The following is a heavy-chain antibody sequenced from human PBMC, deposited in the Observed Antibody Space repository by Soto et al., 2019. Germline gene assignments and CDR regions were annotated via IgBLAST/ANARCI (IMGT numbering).Heavy chain of an antibody. J-gene: IGHJ4*02. CDR3: ARDYYDSSGYYVRDRRFDY. CDR1: GGSVSSGSYY. Sequence: TSETLSLTCTVSGGSVSSGSYYWSWIRQPPGKGLEWIGYIYYSGSTYYNPSLKSRVTISVDTSKNQFSLKLSSVTAADTAVYYCARDYYDSSGYYVRDRRFDYWGQGTLVTVSS. CDR2: IYYSGST. D-gene: IGHD3-22*01. V-gene: IGHV4-61*01.